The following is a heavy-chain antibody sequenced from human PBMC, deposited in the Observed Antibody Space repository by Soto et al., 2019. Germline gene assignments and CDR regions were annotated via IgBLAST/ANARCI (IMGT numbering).Heavy chain of an antibody. D-gene: IGHD3-10*01. CDR1: GYTFTSYG. Sequence: ASVKVSCKASGYTFTSYGISWVRQAPGQGLEWIGWISAYNGNTNYAQKLQGRVTMTTDTSTSTAYMELRSLRSDDTAVYYCARKFRITMVRGACYGMDVWGQGTTVTVYS. J-gene: IGHJ6*02. CDR2: ISAYNGNT. V-gene: IGHV1-18*01. CDR3: ARKFRITMVRGACYGMDV.